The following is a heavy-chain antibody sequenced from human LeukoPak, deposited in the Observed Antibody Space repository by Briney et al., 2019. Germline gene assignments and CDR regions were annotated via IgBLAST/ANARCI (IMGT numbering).Heavy chain of an antibody. CDR3: ASRGGNYVDYYYMDV. CDR1: GGTFGSYA. Sequence: GASVKVSCKASGGTFGSYAISWVRQAPGQGLEWMGGIIPIFGTANYAQKFQGRVTITTDESTSTAYMELSSLRSEDTAVYYCASRGGNYVDYYYMDVWGKGTTVTVSS. J-gene: IGHJ6*03. D-gene: IGHD1-26*01. CDR2: IIPIFGTA. V-gene: IGHV1-69*05.